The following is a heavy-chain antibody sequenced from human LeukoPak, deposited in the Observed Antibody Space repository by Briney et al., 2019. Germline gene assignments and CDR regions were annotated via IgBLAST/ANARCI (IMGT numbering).Heavy chain of an antibody. CDR2: INSDGSST. D-gene: IGHD6-19*01. CDR3: ASPIAVAGTFVFDY. J-gene: IGHJ4*02. CDR1: GFTFSQYG. Sequence: GGSLRLSCAASGFTFSQYGMHWVRQAPGKGLVWVSRINSDGSSTSYADSVKGRFTISRDNAKNTLYLQMNSLRAEDTAVYYCASPIAVAGTFVFDYWGQGTLVTVSS. V-gene: IGHV3-74*01.